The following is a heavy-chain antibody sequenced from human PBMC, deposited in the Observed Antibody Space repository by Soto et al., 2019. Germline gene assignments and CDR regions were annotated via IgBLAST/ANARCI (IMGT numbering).Heavy chain of an antibody. J-gene: IGHJ4*02. D-gene: IGHD3-22*01. CDR1: GFTFSSYW. Sequence: GGSLRLSCAASGFTFSSYWMHWVRQAPGKGLVWVSRINSDGSSTSYADSVKGRFTISRDNSKNTLYLQMNSLRAEDTAVYYCARVPGYYDSSGYQLLDWGQGTLVTVSS. CDR2: INSDGSST. CDR3: ARVPGYYDSSGYQLLD. V-gene: IGHV3-74*01.